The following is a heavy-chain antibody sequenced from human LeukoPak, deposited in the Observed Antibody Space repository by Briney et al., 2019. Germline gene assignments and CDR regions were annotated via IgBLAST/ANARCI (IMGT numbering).Heavy chain of an antibody. V-gene: IGHV4-34*01. CDR2: INHSGST. CDR1: GGSFSGYY. CDR3: ASQPALYYYYGMDV. Sequence: PSETLSLTCAVYGGSFSGYYWSWIRQPPGKGLEWIGEINHSGSTNYNPSLKSRVTISVDTSKNQFSLKLSSVTAADTAVYYCASQPALYYYYGMDVWGQGTLVTVSS. J-gene: IGHJ6*02.